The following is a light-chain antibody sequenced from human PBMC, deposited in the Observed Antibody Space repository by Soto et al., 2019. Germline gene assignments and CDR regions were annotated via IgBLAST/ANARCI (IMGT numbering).Light chain of an antibody. CDR3: QQYVTSSWT. Sequence: EIVLTQSPGTLSLSPGESATLSCRASQSVSSSYLAWYQQKPGQAPRLLIYGASSRATGIPDRFSGSGSGTDFTLTISRLEPEDFAVYYCQQYVTSSWTFGQGTRWIS. CDR1: QSVSSSY. CDR2: GAS. V-gene: IGKV3-20*01. J-gene: IGKJ1*01.